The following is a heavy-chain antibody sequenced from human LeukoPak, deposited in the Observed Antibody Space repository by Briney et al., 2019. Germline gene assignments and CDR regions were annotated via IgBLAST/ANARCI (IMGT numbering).Heavy chain of an antibody. V-gene: IGHV3-23*01. Sequence: GGTLRLSRAASGFTFSSYGMRWVRQAPGKGLEWVSAISGSGGSTYYADSVKGRFTISRDNAKNSLYLQMNSLRAEDTAVYYCARRAGSYSHSYDYWGQGTLVTVSS. J-gene: IGHJ4*02. CDR1: GFTFSSYG. CDR2: ISGSGGST. D-gene: IGHD2-15*01. CDR3: ARRAGSYSHSYDY.